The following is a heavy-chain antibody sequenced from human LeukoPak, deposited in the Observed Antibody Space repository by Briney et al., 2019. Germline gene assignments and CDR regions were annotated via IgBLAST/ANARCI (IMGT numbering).Heavy chain of an antibody. CDR1: GFIFSDYW. CDR2: IKQDGSDK. V-gene: IGHV3-7*01. D-gene: IGHD2-8*02. J-gene: IGHJ4*02. Sequence: GGCLRLSCAASGFIFSDYWMNWVRQAPGKGLEWEASIKQDGSDKYYVASVKGRFTISRDNAKNSLYLQMNSLRVEDTAVDYCARDGPQPGLYFDYWGRGTLVTVTS. CDR3: ARDGPQPGLYFDY.